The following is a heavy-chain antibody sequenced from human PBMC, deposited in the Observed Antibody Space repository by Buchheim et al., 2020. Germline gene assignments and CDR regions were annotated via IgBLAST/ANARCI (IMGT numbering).Heavy chain of an antibody. CDR1: GVSIDTYG. V-gene: IGHV3-30*18. Sequence: VQLVESGGGVVQPGRSLRLSCAVSGVSIDTYGMHWVRQAPGKGLEWVAGISNDGSTKDYADSVKGRFTNSRDNSKNALYLQMNSLRPEDTAVYYCAKDRYCPSPSCPTDYWGQGTL. J-gene: IGHJ4*02. CDR2: ISNDGSTK. CDR3: AKDRYCPSPSCPTDY. D-gene: IGHD2-2*01.